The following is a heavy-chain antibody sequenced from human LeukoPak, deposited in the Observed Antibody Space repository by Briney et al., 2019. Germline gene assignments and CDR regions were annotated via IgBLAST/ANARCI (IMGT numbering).Heavy chain of an antibody. CDR1: GFTFSTYW. D-gene: IGHD6-19*01. CDR3: AKGGLTSSGWTNNWFDP. Sequence: GGSLRLSCAASGFTFSTYWMHWVRQAPGKGLEWVSAISGSGGSTYYADSVKGRFTISRDNSKNTLYLQMNSLRAEDTAVYYCAKGGLTSSGWTNNWFDPWGQGTLVTVSS. CDR2: ISGSGGST. J-gene: IGHJ5*02. V-gene: IGHV3-23*01.